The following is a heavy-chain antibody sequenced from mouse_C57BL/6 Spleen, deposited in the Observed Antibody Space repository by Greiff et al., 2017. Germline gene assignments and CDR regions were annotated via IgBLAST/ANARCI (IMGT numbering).Heavy chain of an antibody. J-gene: IGHJ4*01. V-gene: IGHV1-82*01. Sequence: QVQLQQSGPELVKPGASVKISCKASGYAFSSSWVNWVKQRPGKGLEWIGRIYPGDGDTNYNGKFKGKATLAADKSSSTAYMQLSSLTSEDSAVYFCARTRLYYYAMDYWGQGTSVTVSS. D-gene: IGHD2-2*01. CDR3: ARTRLYYYAMDY. CDR2: IYPGDGDT. CDR1: GYAFSSSW.